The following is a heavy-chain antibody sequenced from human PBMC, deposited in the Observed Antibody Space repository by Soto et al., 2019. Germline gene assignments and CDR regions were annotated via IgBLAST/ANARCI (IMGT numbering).Heavy chain of an antibody. CDR3: ARDYTMGLYNWFDP. Sequence: TGGSLRLSCAASGFTFSSYDMSWIRQAPGKGLEWVSYISSSGSTIYYADSVKGRFTISRDNAKNSLYLQMNSLRAEDTAVYYCARDYTMGLYNWFDPWGQGTLVTVSS. D-gene: IGHD1-26*01. CDR2: ISSSGSTI. J-gene: IGHJ5*02. V-gene: IGHV3-11*01. CDR1: GFTFSSYD.